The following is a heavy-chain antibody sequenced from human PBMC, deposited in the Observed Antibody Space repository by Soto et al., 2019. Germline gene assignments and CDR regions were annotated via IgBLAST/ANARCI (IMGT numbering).Heavy chain of an antibody. CDR2: IKSKTDGGTT. V-gene: IGHV3-15*07. Sequence: GGSLRLSCAASGFTFSNAWMNWVRQAPGKGLEWVGRIKSKTDGGTTDYAAPVKGRFTISRDDSKNTLYLQMNSLKTEDTAVYYCTTYLPRRGYYYDSSGYPDYWGQGTLVTVSS. J-gene: IGHJ4*02. D-gene: IGHD3-22*01. CDR3: TTYLPRRGYYYDSSGYPDY. CDR1: GFTFSNAW.